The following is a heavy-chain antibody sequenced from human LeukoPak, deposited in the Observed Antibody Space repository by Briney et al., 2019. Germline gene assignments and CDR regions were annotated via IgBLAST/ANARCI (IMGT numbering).Heavy chain of an antibody. CDR1: GFTFSSYS. V-gene: IGHV3-21*01. J-gene: IGHJ6*02. CDR3: ARAITMVRGGLILSVDYYGMDV. CDR2: ISSSSSYI. Sequence: GGSLRLSCAASGFTFSSYSMNWVRQAPGKGLEWVSSISSSSSYIYYADSVKGRFTISRDNAKNSLYLQMNSLRAEDTAVYHCARAITMVRGGLILSVDYYGMDVWGQGTTVTVSS. D-gene: IGHD3-10*01.